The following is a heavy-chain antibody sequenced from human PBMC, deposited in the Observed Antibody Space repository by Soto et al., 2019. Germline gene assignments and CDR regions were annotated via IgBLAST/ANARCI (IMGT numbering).Heavy chain of an antibody. Sequence: GRSLRLSCAASGFTVSSNYMRWVRQAPGKGLEWVSVIYSGGSTYYADSVKGRFTISRDNSKNTLYLQMNSLRAEDTAVYYCARGDVLLWFGELLLNAFDIWGQGTMVTVSS. D-gene: IGHD3-10*01. V-gene: IGHV3-66*01. CDR3: ARGDVLLWFGELLLNAFDI. CDR2: IYSGGST. CDR1: GFTVSSNY. J-gene: IGHJ3*02.